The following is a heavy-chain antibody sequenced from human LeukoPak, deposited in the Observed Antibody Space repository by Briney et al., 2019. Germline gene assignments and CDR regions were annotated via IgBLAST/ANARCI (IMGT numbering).Heavy chain of an antibody. CDR1: GFTFSSYA. D-gene: IGHD3-9*01. V-gene: IGHV3-23*01. CDR2: ISGSGGST. Sequence: GGSLSLSCAASGFTFSSYAMSWVRQAPGKGLEWASAISGSGGSTYYADSVKGRFTISRDNSKNTLYLQMNSLRAEDTAVYYCAKDCRVLRYFDWPPDAFDIWGQGTMVTVSS. J-gene: IGHJ3*02. CDR3: AKDCRVLRYFDWPPDAFDI.